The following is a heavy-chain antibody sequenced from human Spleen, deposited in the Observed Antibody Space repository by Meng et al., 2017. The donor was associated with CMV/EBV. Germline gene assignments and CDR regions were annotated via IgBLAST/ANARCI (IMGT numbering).Heavy chain of an antibody. Sequence: SVKVSCKASGGTFSNYAICWVRRAPGQGLEWMGGIIPMLGIADYAPKFQGRVTITADKSTNTAYMDLSSLRSEDTAMYYCASRLQDYYYGMDVWGQGTTVTVSS. D-gene: IGHD5-24*01. CDR1: GGTFSNYA. CDR2: IIPMLGIA. J-gene: IGHJ6*02. CDR3: ASRLQDYYYGMDV. V-gene: IGHV1-69*10.